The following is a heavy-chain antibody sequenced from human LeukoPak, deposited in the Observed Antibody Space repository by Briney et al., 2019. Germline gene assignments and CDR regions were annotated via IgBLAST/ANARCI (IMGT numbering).Heavy chain of an antibody. Sequence: GGSLRLSCAASGFTFSSYAMSWVRQAPGKGLEWVSAISGSGGSTYYADSVKGRFTISRDNSKNTLYLQMNSLRAEDTAVCYCAKVRSSWYYFDYWGQGTLVTVSS. CDR2: ISGSGGST. V-gene: IGHV3-23*01. J-gene: IGHJ4*02. CDR1: GFTFSSYA. CDR3: AKVRSSWYYFDY. D-gene: IGHD6-13*01.